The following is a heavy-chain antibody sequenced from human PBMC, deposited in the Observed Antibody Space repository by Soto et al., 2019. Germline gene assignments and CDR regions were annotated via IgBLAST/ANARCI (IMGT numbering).Heavy chain of an antibody. D-gene: IGHD3-16*01. Sequence: PSETLSLTSTVSGGSISGAGCYWSWIRQHPGKDLEWIGYISYRGVTYYNPSLTSRVTISLDTSKNQFSLKLRSVTAADTAVYYCARSVRLGDLALGYWGQGTLVIVSS. CDR3: ARSVRLGDLALGY. V-gene: IGHV4-31*03. J-gene: IGHJ4*02. CDR1: GGSISGAGCY. CDR2: ISYRGVT.